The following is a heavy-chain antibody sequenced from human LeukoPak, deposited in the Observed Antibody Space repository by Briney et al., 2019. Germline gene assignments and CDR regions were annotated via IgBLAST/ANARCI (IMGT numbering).Heavy chain of an antibody. CDR1: EFTFSRYG. CDR2: ISYDESNK. CDR3: AKDSSSGWFHWYFDL. D-gene: IGHD6-19*01. V-gene: IGHV3-30*18. J-gene: IGHJ2*01. Sequence: PGGSLRLSCVVPEFTFSRYGMHWVRQAPGKGLEWVAVISYDESNKYYGDSVKGRFTISRDISKNTLYLQMNSLRAEDTAVYYCAKDSSSGWFHWYFDLWGRGTLVTVSS.